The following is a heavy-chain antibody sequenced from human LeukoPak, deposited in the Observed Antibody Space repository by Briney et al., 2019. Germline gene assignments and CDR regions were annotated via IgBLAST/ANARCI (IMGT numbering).Heavy chain of an antibody. V-gene: IGHV1-18*01. CDR3: ARSRKWELHGTDAFDI. Sequence: ASVKVSCKASGYTFTNYGINWVRQAPGQGLEWMGWISAYNGNTKYAQKLQGRVTMTTDTPTSTAYMELRSLRSDDTAVYYCARSRKWELHGTDAFDISGQGTMVTVSS. D-gene: IGHD1-26*01. CDR1: GYTFTNYG. CDR2: ISAYNGNT. J-gene: IGHJ3*02.